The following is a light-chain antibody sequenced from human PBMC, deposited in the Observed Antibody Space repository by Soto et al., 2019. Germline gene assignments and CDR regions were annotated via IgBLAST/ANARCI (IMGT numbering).Light chain of an antibody. J-gene: IGLJ2*01. Sequence: QSALTQPASVSGSPGQSITISCTGTSSDVGGYNYVSWYQQHPGKAPKLMIYEVSNRPSGVSDRFSGSKSGNTASLTISGLQAEDEADYYCNSHTSSNTRVFGGGTRLTVL. V-gene: IGLV2-14*01. CDR2: EVS. CDR1: SSDVGGYNY. CDR3: NSHTSSNTRV.